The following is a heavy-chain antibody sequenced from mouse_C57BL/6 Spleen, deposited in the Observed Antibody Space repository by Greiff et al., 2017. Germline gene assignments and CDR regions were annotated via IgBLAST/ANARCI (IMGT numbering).Heavy chain of an antibody. Sequence: QVQLQQPGAELVMPGASVKLSCKASGYTFTSYWMHWVKQRPGQGLEWIGEIDPSDSYTNYNQKFKGKSTLTVDKSSSTAYMQRSSLTSEDSAVYYCARGGLGDAMDYWGQGTSVTVSS. V-gene: IGHV1-69*01. CDR3: ARGGLGDAMDY. J-gene: IGHJ4*01. CDR1: GYTFTSYW. CDR2: IDPSDSYT. D-gene: IGHD3-3*01.